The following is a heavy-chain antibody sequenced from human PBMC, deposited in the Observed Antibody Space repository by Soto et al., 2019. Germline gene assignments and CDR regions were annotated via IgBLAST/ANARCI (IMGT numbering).Heavy chain of an antibody. CDR3: AKADHCSGGGCYGGCDS. D-gene: IGHD2-15*01. V-gene: IGHV3-9*01. J-gene: IGHJ4*02. CDR2: ISWNNHVI. Sequence: VELVESGGGLIQPGRSLRLACAASGLTFDEFSMHWVRQVPGKGPAWVSGISWNNHVIGYAGSVKGRFTISRDNAKNSLCRQMNGLRSEDTALYYCAKADHCSGGGCYGGCDSWGQGVLVTVSP. CDR1: GLTFDEFS.